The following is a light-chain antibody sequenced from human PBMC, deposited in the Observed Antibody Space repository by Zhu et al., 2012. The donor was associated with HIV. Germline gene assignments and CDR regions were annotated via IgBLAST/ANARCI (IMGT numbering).Light chain of an antibody. V-gene: IGKV1-5*03. Sequence: DIQMTQSPSTLSASVGDRVTITCRASQSVYKWLAWYQQKPEKAPKLLIYEASSLETGVPSRFSGSGSETEFTLTISSLQPDDFASYSCQQYYTPSYTCGQGTKLQIK. CDR2: EAS. J-gene: IGKJ2*01. CDR1: QSVYKW. CDR3: QQYYTPSYT.